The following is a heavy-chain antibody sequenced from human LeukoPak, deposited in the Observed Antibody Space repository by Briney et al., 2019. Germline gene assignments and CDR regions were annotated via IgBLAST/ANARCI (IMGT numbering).Heavy chain of an antibody. D-gene: IGHD6-19*01. CDR3: ATKQWLAPPPDS. CDR2: INTDGTVT. CDR1: GFTFSKYW. Sequence: GGSLRLSCAASGFTFSKYWMLWVRQAPGKGLESVSRINTDGTVTTYADSVRGRFTVSRDNADNTMFLQMSSVRDEDTAVYYCATKQWLAPPPDSWGQGTPVTVSS. V-gene: IGHV3-74*01. J-gene: IGHJ4*02.